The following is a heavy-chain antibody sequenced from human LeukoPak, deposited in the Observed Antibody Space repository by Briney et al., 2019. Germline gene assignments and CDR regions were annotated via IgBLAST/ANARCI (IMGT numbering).Heavy chain of an antibody. CDR1: GFTFSSYA. D-gene: IGHD3-10*01. CDR3: AKVGNYYGSGSQRSGSYYFDY. Sequence: GGSLRLSCAASGFTFSSYAMSWVRQAPGKGLEWVSAISGSGGSTYYADSVKGRFTISRDNSKNTLYLQMNSLRAEDTAVYYCAKVGNYYGSGSQRSGSYYFDYWGQGTLVTVSS. V-gene: IGHV3-23*01. CDR2: ISGSGGST. J-gene: IGHJ4*02.